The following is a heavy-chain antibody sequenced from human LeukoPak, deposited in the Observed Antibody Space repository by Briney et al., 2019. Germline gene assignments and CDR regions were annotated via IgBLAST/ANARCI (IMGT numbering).Heavy chain of an antibody. CDR1: GYTFTSYY. D-gene: IGHD6-13*01. V-gene: IGHV1-46*01. Sequence: ASVKVSCNASGYTFTSYYMHWVRQAPGQGLEWMGIINPSGGSTSYAQKFQGRVTMTRDTSTSTAYMELSSLRSEDTAVYYCARQRGVEQQLDAFDIWGQGTTVTVSS. CDR3: ARQRGVEQQLDAFDI. J-gene: IGHJ3*02. CDR2: INPSGGST.